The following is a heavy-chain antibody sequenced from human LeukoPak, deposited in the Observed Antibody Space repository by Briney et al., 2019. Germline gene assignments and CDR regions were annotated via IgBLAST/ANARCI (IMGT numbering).Heavy chain of an antibody. V-gene: IGHV3-21*01. Sequence: GALRLSCAASGFTFSSYSMNWVRQAPGKGLEWVSSISSSSSYIYYADSVKGRFTISRDNAKNSLYLQMNSPRAEDTAVYYCASGETLGFSSFDLWGRGTLVTVSS. CDR1: GFTFSSYS. CDR2: ISSSSSYI. CDR3: ASGETLGFSSFDL. J-gene: IGHJ2*01. D-gene: IGHD3-3*01.